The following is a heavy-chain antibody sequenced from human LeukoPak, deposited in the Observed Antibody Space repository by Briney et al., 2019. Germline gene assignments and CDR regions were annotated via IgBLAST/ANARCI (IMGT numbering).Heavy chain of an antibody. CDR1: GYTFTSYY. CDR2: INPSGGST. CDR3: ARDRGDILSGLYMDV. J-gene: IGHJ6*03. D-gene: IGHD3-9*01. V-gene: IGHV1-46*01. Sequence: ASVKVSCKASGYTFTSYYMHWVRQAPGQGLEWMGIINPSGGSTSYAQKFQGRVTMTRDMSTSTASMELRSLRSDDTAVYYCARDRGDILSGLYMDVWGKGTTVTVSS.